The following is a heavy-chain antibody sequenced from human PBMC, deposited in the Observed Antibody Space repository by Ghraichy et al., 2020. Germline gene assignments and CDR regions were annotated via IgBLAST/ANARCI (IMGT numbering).Heavy chain of an antibody. V-gene: IGHV3-23*01. CDR2: ISGSGGST. CDR1: GFTFSSYA. J-gene: IGHJ4*02. Sequence: GGSLRLSCAASGFTFSSYAMSWVRQAPGKGLEWVSAISGSGGSTYYADSVKGRFTISRDNSKNPLYLQMNSLRAEDTAVYYCAKGYRYGYGTPGGYWGQGTLVTVSS. CDR3: AKGYRYGYGTPGGY. D-gene: IGHD5-18*01.